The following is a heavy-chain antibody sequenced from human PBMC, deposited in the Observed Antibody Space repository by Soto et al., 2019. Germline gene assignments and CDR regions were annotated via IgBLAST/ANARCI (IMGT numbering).Heavy chain of an antibody. J-gene: IGHJ4*02. CDR2: ISGSGGST. CDR1: GFTFSSYA. Sequence: EVQLLESGGGLVQPGGSLRLSCAASGFTFSSYAMSWVRQAPGKGLEWVSAISGSGGSTYYADSVKGRFTISRDNSKNTLYLQMNSLRAEDTAVYYCTEDYYDSSGYGSDYWGQGTLVTVSS. V-gene: IGHV3-23*01. D-gene: IGHD3-22*01. CDR3: TEDYYDSSGYGSDY.